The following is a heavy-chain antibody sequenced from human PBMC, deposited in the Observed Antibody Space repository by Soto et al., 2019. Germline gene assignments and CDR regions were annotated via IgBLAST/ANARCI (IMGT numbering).Heavy chain of an antibody. J-gene: IGHJ4*02. Sequence: SETLSLTCAVYGGSLSGYYWSWLRQPPGKGLEWIGEINHSGGTNYNPSLKSRVATSVDTSKDQFSLKVSSVTAADTAVYYRARTGASTSLSFFDNWGQGTLVTVSS. CDR1: GGSLSGYY. CDR3: ARTGASTSLSFFDN. D-gene: IGHD3-16*01. CDR2: INHSGGT. V-gene: IGHV4-34*01.